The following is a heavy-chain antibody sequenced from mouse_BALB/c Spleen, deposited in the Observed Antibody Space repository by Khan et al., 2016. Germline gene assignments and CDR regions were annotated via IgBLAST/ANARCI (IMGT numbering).Heavy chain of an antibody. CDR3: ARTPTAYYAMDY. Sequence: EVQLQEPGPGLVKPSQSLSLTCTVTGYSITSDYAWNWFRQFPGNKLEWMGYISYSGSTRYYPSLKSRISITRDTSRNQFFLQLNSVTTEDTATYYCARTPTAYYAMDYWGQGTSGTVSS. CDR2: ISYSGST. V-gene: IGHV3-2*02. J-gene: IGHJ4*01. D-gene: IGHD1-2*01. CDR1: GYSITSDYA.